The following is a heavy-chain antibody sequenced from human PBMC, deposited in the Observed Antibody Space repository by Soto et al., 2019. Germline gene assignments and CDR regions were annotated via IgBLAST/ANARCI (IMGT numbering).Heavy chain of an antibody. D-gene: IGHD6-19*01. V-gene: IGHV3-23*01. J-gene: IGHJ4*02. CDR1: GFTFSSYA. CDR2: ISGSGGST. Sequence: EVQLLESGGGLVQPGGSLRLSCAASGFTFSSYAMSWDRQAPGKGLEWVSAISGSGGSTYYADSVKGRFTISRDNSKNTLYLQMNSLRAEDTAVYYCAKAVGGAVAGTPLDYWGQGTLVTVSS. CDR3: AKAVGGAVAGTPLDY.